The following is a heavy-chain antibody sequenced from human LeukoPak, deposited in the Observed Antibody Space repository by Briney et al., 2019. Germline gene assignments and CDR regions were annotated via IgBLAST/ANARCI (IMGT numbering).Heavy chain of an antibody. Sequence: PGGSLRLSCAASGFTFSSYAMSWVRQAPGKGLEWVSAISGSGGSTYYADSVKGRFTISRDNSKNTLYPQMNSLRAEDTAVYYCAKDPGEEVYYYGSGSPADYWGQGTLVTVSS. CDR2: ISGSGGST. CDR1: GFTFSSYA. CDR3: AKDPGEEVYYYGSGSPADY. V-gene: IGHV3-23*01. J-gene: IGHJ4*02. D-gene: IGHD3-10*01.